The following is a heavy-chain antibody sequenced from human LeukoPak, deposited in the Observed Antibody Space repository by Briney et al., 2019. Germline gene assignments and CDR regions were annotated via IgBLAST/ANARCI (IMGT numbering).Heavy chain of an antibody. V-gene: IGHV4-38-2*02. Sequence: PSETLSLTCTVSGYSISSGYYWGWIRQPPGKGLEWIGSIYHSGSTYYNPSLKSRVTISVDTSKNQFSLKLSSVTAADTAVYYCARPLRGFGELAWYFDLWGRGTLVTVSS. CDR1: GYSISSGYY. CDR2: IYHSGST. D-gene: IGHD3-10*01. J-gene: IGHJ2*01. CDR3: ARPLRGFGELAWYFDL.